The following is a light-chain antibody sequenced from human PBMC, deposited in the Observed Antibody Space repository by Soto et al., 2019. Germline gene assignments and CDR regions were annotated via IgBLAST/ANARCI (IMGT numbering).Light chain of an antibody. CDR3: QHRSNSLA. CDR2: DAS. CDR1: QSVSSY. Sequence: EIVLTQSPATLPLSPGERATLSCSASQSVSSYLACYQQKPDQAPRLLIYDASNRATRIPARFRGSGSGTDLTLTSPNLEPEDFAVYYCQHRSNSLAFGGGNKVEIK. V-gene: IGKV3-11*01. J-gene: IGKJ4*01.